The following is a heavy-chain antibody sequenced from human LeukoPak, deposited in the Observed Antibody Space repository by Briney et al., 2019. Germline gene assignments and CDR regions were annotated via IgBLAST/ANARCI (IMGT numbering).Heavy chain of an antibody. V-gene: IGHV3-23*01. CDR3: AKGGIAKFDY. D-gene: IGHD6-13*01. CDR2: ISGGGGST. Sequence: GGSLRLSCAASGFTFSSYGMCWVRQAPGEGPEWVSAISGGGGSTFDADSVKGRITMSRDNSKNTLYLQMSNLGAEDTAVYYCAKGGIAKFDYWGQGTLVTVSS. CDR1: GFTFSSYG. J-gene: IGHJ4*02.